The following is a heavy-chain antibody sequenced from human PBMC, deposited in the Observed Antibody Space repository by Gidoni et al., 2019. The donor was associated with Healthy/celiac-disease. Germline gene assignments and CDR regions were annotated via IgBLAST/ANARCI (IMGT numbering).Heavy chain of an antibody. Sequence: EVQLVESGGGLVKPGGSLRLSCAAAGFTFGSYSMNWVRQAPGKGLEWVSSISSSSSYIYYADSVKGRFTISRDNAKNSLYLQMNSLRAEDTAVYYCARDGSGSSHYYFDYWGQGTLVTVSS. CDR2: ISSSSSYI. CDR1: GFTFGSYS. J-gene: IGHJ4*02. D-gene: IGHD3-10*01. CDR3: ARDGSGSSHYYFDY. V-gene: IGHV3-21*01.